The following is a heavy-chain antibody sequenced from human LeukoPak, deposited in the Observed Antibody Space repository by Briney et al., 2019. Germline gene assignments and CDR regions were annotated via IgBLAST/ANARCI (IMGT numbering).Heavy chain of an antibody. V-gene: IGHV3-23*01. Sequence: PGGSLRLSWAASGFTFSSYAMSWVRQAPGKGLEWVPAISGSGGSTYYADSVKGRFTISRDNSKNTLYLQMNSLRAEDTAVYYCAKESKGLLWFGEADYWGQGTLVTVSS. D-gene: IGHD3-10*01. CDR3: AKESKGLLWFGEADY. J-gene: IGHJ4*02. CDR1: GFTFSSYA. CDR2: ISGSGGST.